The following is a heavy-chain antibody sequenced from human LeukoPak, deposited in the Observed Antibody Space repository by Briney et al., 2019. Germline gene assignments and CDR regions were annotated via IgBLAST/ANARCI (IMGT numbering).Heavy chain of an antibody. V-gene: IGHV5-51*01. CDR2: IYPSDSDT. CDR1: GYSFTSYW. Sequence: GESLKISCKGSGYSFTSYWIGWLRQMPGKRLEWMGIIYPSDSDTRYSPSFQGQVTISADKSISTAYLQWSSLTASDTAMYYCAGTMVRGVITSSFDFWGQGTLVTVSS. CDR3: AGTMVRGVITSSFDF. J-gene: IGHJ4*02. D-gene: IGHD3-10*01.